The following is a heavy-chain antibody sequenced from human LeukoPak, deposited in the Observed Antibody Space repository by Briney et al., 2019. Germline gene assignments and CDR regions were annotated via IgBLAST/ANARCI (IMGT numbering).Heavy chain of an antibody. J-gene: IGHJ4*02. V-gene: IGHV3-9*01. Sequence: GGSLRLSCAASGSTFDDYAMHWVRQAPGKGLEWVSTIGWNSGSIGYADSVKGRFTISRDNAKNSLYLQMNSLRAEDTAFYYCAKDGRWLQLEYYFDYWGQGTLVTVSS. CDR2: IGWNSGSI. CDR1: GSTFDDYA. CDR3: AKDGRWLQLEYYFDY. D-gene: IGHD5-24*01.